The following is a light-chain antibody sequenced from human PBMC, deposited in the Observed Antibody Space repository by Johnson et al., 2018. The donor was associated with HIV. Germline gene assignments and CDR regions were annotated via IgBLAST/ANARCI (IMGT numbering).Light chain of an antibody. CDR1: SSNIGNNY. CDR2: DNN. CDR3: GTWDISLGVYV. V-gene: IGLV1-51*01. Sequence: QSVLTQPPSVSAAPGQKVTLSCSGSSSNIGNNYVSWHQQPPGTSPQLLIYDNNKRPSAIPDRSSGPKSGTSATLCIAGLQTGDEADYYCGTWDISLGVYVFGTGTKVTVL. J-gene: IGLJ1*01.